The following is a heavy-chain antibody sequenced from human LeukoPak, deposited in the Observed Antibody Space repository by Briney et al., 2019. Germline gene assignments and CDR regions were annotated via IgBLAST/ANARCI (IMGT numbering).Heavy chain of an antibody. CDR1: GFTFDTYG. CDR3: ARETPRRGETRDGYR. J-gene: IGHJ4*02. CDR2: IKQDGSET. D-gene: IGHD5-24*01. Sequence: QPGGSLRLSCAASGFTFDTYGMHWVRQAPGKGLECLANIKQDGSETYYADSVKGRFTISRDNAKNSLYLQMNSLRAEDTAVYYCARETPRRGETRDGYRWGQGTLVTVSS. V-gene: IGHV3-7*01.